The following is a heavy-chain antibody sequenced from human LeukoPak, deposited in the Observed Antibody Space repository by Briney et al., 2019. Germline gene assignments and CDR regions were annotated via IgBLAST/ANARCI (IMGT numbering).Heavy chain of an antibody. CDR3: ARVFDTMIVVDLTYSDY. CDR1: GFTFSSYS. D-gene: IGHD3-22*01. V-gene: IGHV3-48*01. CDR2: LISSSSTL. J-gene: IGHJ4*02. Sequence: PGGSLRLSCAAAGFTFSSYSMNWVRQAPGKGREWVSYLISSSSTLYHADSVKGRFTISRDNAKNSLYLQMNSLSAEDTAVYYCARVFDTMIVVDLTYSDYWGQGALVTVSS.